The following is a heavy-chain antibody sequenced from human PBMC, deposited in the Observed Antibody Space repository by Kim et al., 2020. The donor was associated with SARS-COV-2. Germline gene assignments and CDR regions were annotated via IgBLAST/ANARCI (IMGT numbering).Heavy chain of an antibody. Sequence: SETLSLTCTVSGGSISSYYWSWIRQPPGKGLEWIGYIYYSGSTNYNPSLKSRVTISVDTSKNQFSLKLSSVTAADTAVYYCAREGYYDSSGYYHHDAFDIWGQGRMVTVSS. V-gene: IGHV4-59*01. CDR3: AREGYYDSSGYYHHDAFDI. J-gene: IGHJ3*02. CDR1: GGSISSYY. D-gene: IGHD3-22*01. CDR2: IYYSGST.